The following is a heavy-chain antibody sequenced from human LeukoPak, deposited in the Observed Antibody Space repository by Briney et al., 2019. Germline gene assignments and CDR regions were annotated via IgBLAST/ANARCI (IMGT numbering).Heavy chain of an antibody. D-gene: IGHD3-22*01. CDR2: INHSGST. CDR3: ARGDYYDSSGYYY. CDR1: GGSFSGYY. Sequence: SETLSLTCAVYGGSFSGYYWSWIRQPPGKGLEWIGEINHSGSTNYNPSLKSRVTISVDTSKNQFSLKLSSVTAADTAAYYCARGDYYDSSGYYYWGQGTLVTVSS. V-gene: IGHV4-34*01. J-gene: IGHJ4*02.